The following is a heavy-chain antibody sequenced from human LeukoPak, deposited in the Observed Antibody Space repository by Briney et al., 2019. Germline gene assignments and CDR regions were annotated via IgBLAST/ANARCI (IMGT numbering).Heavy chain of an antibody. CDR2: IYYSGST. D-gene: IGHD3-22*01. CDR3: ARAQYYSDSSGYYPYYFDY. V-gene: IGHV4-31*03. J-gene: IGHJ4*02. CDR1: GGSISSGGYY. Sequence: SQTLSLTCTVSGGSISSGGYYWSWIRQHPGKGLEWIGYIYYSGSTYYNPSLKSRVTISVDTSKNQFSLKLSSVTAADTAVYYCARAQYYSDSSGYYPYYFDYWGQGTLVTVSS.